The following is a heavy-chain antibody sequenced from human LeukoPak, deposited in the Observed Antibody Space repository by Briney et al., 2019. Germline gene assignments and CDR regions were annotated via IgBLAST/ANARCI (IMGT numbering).Heavy chain of an antibody. D-gene: IGHD3-10*01. J-gene: IGHJ6*02. CDR3: ARATMVRTSYYYGMDV. V-gene: IGHV3-21*01. CDR2: ISSSSSYI. CDR1: GFTFSSYS. Sequence: PGWSLRLSCAASGFTFSSYSMNWVRQAPGKRLEWVSSISSSSSYIYYADSVKGRFTISRDNAKNSPYLQMNSLRAEDTAVYYCARATMVRTSYYYGMDVWGQGTTVTVSS.